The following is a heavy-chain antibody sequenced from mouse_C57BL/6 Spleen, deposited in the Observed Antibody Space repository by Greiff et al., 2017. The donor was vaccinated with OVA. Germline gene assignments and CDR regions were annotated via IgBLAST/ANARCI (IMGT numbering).Heavy chain of an antibody. V-gene: IGHV1-15*01. D-gene: IGHD2-5*01. Sequence: VQLQQSGAELVRPGASVTLSCTASGYTFTDYEMHWVKQTPVHGLEWIGAIDPETGGTAYNQKFKGKAILTADKSSSTAYMELRRLTSEESAVYYCTRGGDSNPFYAMDYWGQGTSVTVSS. J-gene: IGHJ4*01. CDR3: TRGGDSNPFYAMDY. CDR2: IDPETGGT. CDR1: GYTFTDYE.